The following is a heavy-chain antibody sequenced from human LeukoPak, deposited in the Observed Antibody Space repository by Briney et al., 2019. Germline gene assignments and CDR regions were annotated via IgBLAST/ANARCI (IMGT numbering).Heavy chain of an antibody. CDR3: AKAGQDGSGSYYNDY. J-gene: IGHJ4*02. D-gene: IGHD3-10*01. CDR1: GFTFSSYW. V-gene: IGHV3-7*03. CDR2: IKQDGSEK. Sequence: GGSLRLSCAASGFTFSSYWMSWVRQAPGKGLEWVANIKQDGSEKYYVDSVKGRFTISRDNAKNSLYLQMNSLRAEDTAVYYCAKAGQDGSGSYYNDYWGQGTLVTVSS.